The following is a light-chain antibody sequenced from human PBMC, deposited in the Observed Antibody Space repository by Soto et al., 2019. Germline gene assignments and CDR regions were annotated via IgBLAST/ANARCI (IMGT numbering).Light chain of an antibody. CDR1: QDISIY. V-gene: IGKV1-33*01. CDR3: QQYDSLTWT. CDR2: DTS. Sequence: DIQMTQSPSSLSASVGDRVTITCLASQDISIYLNWYQQKLWKAPKLLIYDTSTLGAGVPARFSGSGSGTVFTLTINSLQPEDLATYYCQQYDSLTWTFGQGTRVEVK. J-gene: IGKJ1*01.